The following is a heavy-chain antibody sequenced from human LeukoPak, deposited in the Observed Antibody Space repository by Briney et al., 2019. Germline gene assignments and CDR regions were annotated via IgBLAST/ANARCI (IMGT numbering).Heavy chain of an antibody. CDR3: TRANGPPLPRVDT. CDR2: IHSGGST. V-gene: IGHV3-53*01. Sequence: GGSLRLSCAASGFTVSSNYMSWVRQAPGKGLEWVSIIHSGGSTYYADSVKGRFTISRDKSKNTLYLQMNSLRAEDTAVYYCTRANGPPLPRVDTWGRGTLVPVSS. J-gene: IGHJ5*02. D-gene: IGHD2-8*01. CDR1: GFTVSSNY.